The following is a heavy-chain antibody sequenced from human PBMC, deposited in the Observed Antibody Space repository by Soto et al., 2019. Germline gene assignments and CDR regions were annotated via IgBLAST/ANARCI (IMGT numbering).Heavy chain of an antibody. CDR1: GYSFTIYW. CDR3: ARQYCRSTSCYIGWFDP. J-gene: IGHJ5*02. D-gene: IGHD2-2*02. CDR2: IDPSDSYT. V-gene: IGHV5-10-1*01. Sequence: PGESLKISCNGSGYSFTIYWISWVRQMPGKGLEWMGRIDPSDSYTKHSPSFQGHVTISADKSISTAYLQWSSLKASDTAMYYCARQYCRSTSCYIGWFDPWGQGTLVTVSS.